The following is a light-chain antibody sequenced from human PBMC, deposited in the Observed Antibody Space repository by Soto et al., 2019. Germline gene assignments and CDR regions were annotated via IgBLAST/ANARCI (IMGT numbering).Light chain of an antibody. J-gene: IGKJ4*01. CDR1: HTVSSNY. CDR3: QQSYSTPLT. V-gene: IGKV3D-20*02. CDR2: SVS. Sequence: PGERATLSCRTSHTVSSNYLAWYQHKAGQAPRLLTYSVSNRATGIPDRFSGSGSGSDFTLTISSLQPEDFATYYCQQSYSTPLTFGGGTKVDIK.